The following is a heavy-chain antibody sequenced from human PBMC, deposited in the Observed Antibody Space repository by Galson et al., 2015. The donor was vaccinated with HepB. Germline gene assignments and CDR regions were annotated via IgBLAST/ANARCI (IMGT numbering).Heavy chain of an antibody. V-gene: IGHV3-30*02. J-gene: IGHJ4*02. Sequence: SLRLSCAASGFTFSSYGMHWVRQAPGKGLEWVAFIRYDGSNKYYAGSVKGRFTISRDNSKNTLYLQMNSLRAEDTAVYYCAKDYYYDSSGSNHFDYWGQGTLVTVSS. D-gene: IGHD3-22*01. CDR2: IRYDGSNK. CDR3: AKDYYYDSSGSNHFDY. CDR1: GFTFSSYG.